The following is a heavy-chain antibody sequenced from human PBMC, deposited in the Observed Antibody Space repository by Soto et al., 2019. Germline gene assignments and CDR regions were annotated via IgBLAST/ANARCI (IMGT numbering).Heavy chain of an antibody. CDR2: INTVSGNT. J-gene: IGHJ4*02. CDR3: ARRGSSSVDY. Sequence: ASVKGSCKASGYTFITYAIHWMRQAPGQMLEWMGWINTVSGNTEYSQKFQGRVTIMRDTSATTTYMELSSLRSEDTAVYFCARRGSSSVDYWGQGTLVTVSS. CDR1: GYTFITYA. D-gene: IGHD6-13*01. V-gene: IGHV1-3*04.